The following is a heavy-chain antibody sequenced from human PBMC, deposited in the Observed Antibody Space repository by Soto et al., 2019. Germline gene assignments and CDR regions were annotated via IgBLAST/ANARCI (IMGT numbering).Heavy chain of an antibody. D-gene: IGHD3-22*01. CDR2: ISGYNGNT. CDR3: ARVDYYDSSGYYGY. J-gene: IGHJ4*02. CDR1: GYTFTIYG. Sequence: QVQLVQSGAEVKKPGASVKVSCKASGYTFTIYGISWVRQAPGQGLEWMGWISGYNGNTDYAQNLQDRVNLTTDASTSSVYMELRSLRSDDTAVYYCARVDYYDSSGYYGYWGQGNLITVSS. V-gene: IGHV1-18*04.